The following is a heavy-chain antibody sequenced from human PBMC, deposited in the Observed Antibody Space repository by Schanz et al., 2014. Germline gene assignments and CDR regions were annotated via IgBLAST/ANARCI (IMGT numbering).Heavy chain of an antibody. CDR3: ARDRRNADLDY. V-gene: IGHV3-33*08. Sequence: VQLVESGGGLVQPGGSLRLSCAASGFTFSSHWMHWVRQAPGKGLEWVGVISYDGSKKSYADSVKGRFTISRDNAKNSLYLEMNSLRAEDTALYYCARDRRNADLDYWGQGTLVTVSS. CDR1: GFTFSSHW. D-gene: IGHD1-1*01. CDR2: ISYDGSKK. J-gene: IGHJ4*02.